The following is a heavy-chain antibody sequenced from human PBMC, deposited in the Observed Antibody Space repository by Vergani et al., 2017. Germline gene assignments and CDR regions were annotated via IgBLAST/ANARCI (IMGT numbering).Heavy chain of an antibody. CDR3: TTFRGYCSGGSCFDY. Sequence: EVQLVESGGGLVKPGGSLRLSCAASGFTFSNAWMSWVRQAPGKGLEWVGRIKSKTDGGTTDYAAPVKGRFTISRDDSKNTLYLQMNSLKTEDTAVYYCTTFRGYCSGGSCFDYWGQRTLVTVSS. CDR1: GFTFSNAW. J-gene: IGHJ4*02. CDR2: IKSKTDGGTT. V-gene: IGHV3-15*01. D-gene: IGHD2-15*01.